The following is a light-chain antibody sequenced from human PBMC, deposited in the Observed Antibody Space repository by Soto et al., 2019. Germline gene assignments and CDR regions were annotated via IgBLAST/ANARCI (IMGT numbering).Light chain of an antibody. CDR2: AAS. V-gene: IGKV1-9*01. J-gene: IGKJ4*01. Sequence: IQLTQSPSFLSACVGDRVTITCRASQGISSYLAWYQQKPGKAPKLLIYAASTLQSGVPSRFSGSGSGTEFTLTISSLQPEDFATYYCQQLNSYPLTFGGGTKVDIK. CDR1: QGISSY. CDR3: QQLNSYPLT.